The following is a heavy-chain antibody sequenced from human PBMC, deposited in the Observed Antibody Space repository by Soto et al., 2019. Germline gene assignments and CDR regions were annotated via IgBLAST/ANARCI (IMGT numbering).Heavy chain of an antibody. CDR3: ARDEGFTVS. Sequence: QVQLVESGGGVVQPGRSLRLSCAASGFTFSSYGMYWVRQAPGKGLEWVAVIWYDGSNKYYEDYVKGRFTISRDNSKNTLYLQMNHLRAEDTAVYYCARDEGFTVSWCQGTLVTVSS. CDR1: GFTFSSYG. CDR2: IWYDGSNK. D-gene: IGHD2-15*01. V-gene: IGHV3-33*01. J-gene: IGHJ5*02.